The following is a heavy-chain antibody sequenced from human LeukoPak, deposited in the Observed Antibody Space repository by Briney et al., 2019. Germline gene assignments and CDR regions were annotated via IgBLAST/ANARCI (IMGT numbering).Heavy chain of an antibody. J-gene: IGHJ5*02. V-gene: IGHV4-34*01. CDR1: GGPFSGYY. Sequence: ASETLFLTCAVHGGPFSGYYWSWIRQPPGKGLQWIGEINHGGSTTYNPSLNRRVTISLDTSKNQFSLKVSSVTAADTAVYYCARGARTPSGYGSRTAGRANWFDPWGQGTLVTVSS. CDR2: INHGGST. D-gene: IGHD5-12*01. CDR3: ARGARTPSGYGSRTAGRANWFDP.